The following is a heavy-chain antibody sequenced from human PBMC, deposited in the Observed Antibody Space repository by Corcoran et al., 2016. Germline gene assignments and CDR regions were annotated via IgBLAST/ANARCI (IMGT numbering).Heavy chain of an antibody. D-gene: IGHD3-3*01. CDR1: GGSISSSSYY. J-gene: IGHJ6*02. V-gene: IGHV4-39*01. CDR3: ARANVWSGYYTGDYYGMDV. CDR2: IYYSGST. Sequence: QLQLQESGPGLVKPSETLSLTYTVSGGSISSSSYYWGWIRQPPGKGLEWIGSIYYSGSTYYNPSLKSRVTISVDTSKNQFSLKLSSVTAADTAVYYCARANVWSGYYTGDYYGMDVWGQGTTVTVSS.